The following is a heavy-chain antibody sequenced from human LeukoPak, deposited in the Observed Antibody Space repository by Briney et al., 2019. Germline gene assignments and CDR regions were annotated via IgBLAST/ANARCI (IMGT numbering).Heavy chain of an antibody. J-gene: IGHJ5*02. Sequence: GGSLRLSCSASGFTFSDYSMNWVRQAPGKGLEWVSYISSTSATMYHADSVKGRFTISRDNAKNSLYLQMNSLRAEDTAVYYCARDNDRKDDSWGQGTLVTVSS. CDR3: ARDNDRKDDS. D-gene: IGHD3-16*01. CDR1: GFTFSDYS. CDR2: ISSTSATM. V-gene: IGHV3-48*01.